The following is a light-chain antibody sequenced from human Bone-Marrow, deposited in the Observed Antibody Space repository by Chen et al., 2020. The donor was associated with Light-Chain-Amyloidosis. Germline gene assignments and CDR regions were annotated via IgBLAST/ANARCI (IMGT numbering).Light chain of an antibody. Sequence: SYMLTQPPSVSVAPGQTARITRGGNNIGSKSVHWYQQKQGQAPILVVYDDSDRPSGIPERFSGSNSGNTTTLTISRVEAGDEADYYCQVWDSSSDHVVFGGGTKLTVL. CDR2: DDS. V-gene: IGLV3-21*02. J-gene: IGLJ2*01. CDR1: NIGSKS. CDR3: QVWDSSSDHVV.